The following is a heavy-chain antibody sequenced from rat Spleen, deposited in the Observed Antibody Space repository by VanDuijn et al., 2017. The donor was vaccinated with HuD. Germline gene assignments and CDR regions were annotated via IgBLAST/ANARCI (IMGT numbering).Heavy chain of an antibody. V-gene: IGHV2S12*01. CDR2: ISSGGST. CDR3: IRESLPGYNSHWFVY. D-gene: IGHD1-4*01. CDR1: GFSLTSNG. Sequence: QVQVKESGPGLVQPSQTLSLTCTVSGFSLTSNGVSWVRQTPGKGLEWIAAISSGGSTYYNLALKSRLSISRDTSKSQVFLKMNSLQTEDTAIYFCIRESLPGYNSHWFVYWGQGTLVTVSS. J-gene: IGHJ3*01.